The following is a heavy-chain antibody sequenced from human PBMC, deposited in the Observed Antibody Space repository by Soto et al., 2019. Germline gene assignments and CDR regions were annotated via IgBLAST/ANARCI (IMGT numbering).Heavy chain of an antibody. Sequence: QVQLVQSGAEVKKPGSSMKVSCKASGGTFGSDTINWVRQAPGQGLEWMGRIIPIVNLANYAQTFEGRVTITAAKSTSTAYMELTSLKSDDPAVYYCARAGCPGGTCYLSYYFYYDGLDVWGQGTTVTVSS. J-gene: IGHJ6*02. CDR3: ARAGCPGGTCYLSYYFYYDGLDV. D-gene: IGHD2-15*01. CDR1: GGTFGSDT. CDR2: IIPIVNLA. V-gene: IGHV1-69*02.